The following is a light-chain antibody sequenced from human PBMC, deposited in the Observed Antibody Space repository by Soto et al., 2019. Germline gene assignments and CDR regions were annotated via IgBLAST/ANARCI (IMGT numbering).Light chain of an antibody. V-gene: IGLV2-14*03. CDR3: SSFTSSSTFV. CDR1: SSDVGRYNY. J-gene: IGLJ1*01. CDR2: DVS. Sequence: QSVLAQPASVSGSRGQSITISCTGTSSDVGRYNYVSWFQQHPGKVPKLIIYDVSNWPSGVSDRFSGSKSGNTASLTISGLQPEDEADYYCSSFTSSSTFVVGTGTKVTVL.